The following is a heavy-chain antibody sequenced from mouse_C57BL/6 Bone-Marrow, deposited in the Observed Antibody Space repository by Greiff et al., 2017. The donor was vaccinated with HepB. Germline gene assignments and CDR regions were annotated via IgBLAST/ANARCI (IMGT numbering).Heavy chain of an antibody. Sequence: QVQLQQPGAKLVKPGASVKLSCKASGYTFTSYWMQWVKQRPGQGLEWIGEIDPSDSYTNYNQKFKGKATLTVDTSSSTAYMQLSSLTSEDSAVYYCARRAIYDGYFYFDYWGQGTTLTVSS. CDR1: GYTFTSYW. J-gene: IGHJ2*01. CDR3: ARRAIYDGYFYFDY. CDR2: IDPSDSYT. V-gene: IGHV1-50*01. D-gene: IGHD2-3*01.